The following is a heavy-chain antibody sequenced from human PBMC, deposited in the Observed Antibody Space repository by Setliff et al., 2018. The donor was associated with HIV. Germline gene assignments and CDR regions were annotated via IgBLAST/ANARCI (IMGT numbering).Heavy chain of an antibody. J-gene: IGHJ3*02. CDR1: GGTLSNYV. Sequence: ASVKVSCKTSGGTLSNYVITWVRQAPGQGLEWMGMIIPMYNIPAYAQKFQGRVTFTADESTSTAYMELSSLSSEDTAVYYCARDQTGVAAAAFGGGSAWSDEGFDIWGQGTRVTV. CDR2: IIPMYNIP. V-gene: IGHV1-69*13. D-gene: IGHD6-13*01. CDR3: ARDQTGVAAAAFGGGSAWSDEGFDI.